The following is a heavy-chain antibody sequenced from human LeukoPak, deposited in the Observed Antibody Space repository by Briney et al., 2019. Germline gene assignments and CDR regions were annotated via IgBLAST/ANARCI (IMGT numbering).Heavy chain of an antibody. J-gene: IGHJ4*02. Sequence: PGGSLRLSCAASGFTSSNFAMSWVRQAPGKGLEWVSGISGSGASTNYADSVKGRFTISRDNSKNTLYLQMNSLRVEDTALYYCAKDTDSAMTTALFDYWGQGTLVTVSS. CDR1: GFTSSNFA. CDR3: AKDTDSAMTTALFDY. V-gene: IGHV3-23*01. CDR2: ISGSGAST. D-gene: IGHD4-11*01.